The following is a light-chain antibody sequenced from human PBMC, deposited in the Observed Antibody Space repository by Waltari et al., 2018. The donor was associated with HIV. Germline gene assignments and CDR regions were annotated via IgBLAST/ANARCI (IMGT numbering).Light chain of an antibody. V-gene: IGKV1-39*01. J-gene: IGKJ1*01. CDR3: QQGYKAPRT. CDR2: AAF. CDR1: QTISTY. Sequence: DIEMTQSPSSLSASVGDRVTITCRASQTISTYLNWYQQRPGQAPNLLIYAAFNLQSGVPSRFSGSGSGTDFTLTISSLQPEDFASYYCQQGYKAPRTFGQGTKVEIK.